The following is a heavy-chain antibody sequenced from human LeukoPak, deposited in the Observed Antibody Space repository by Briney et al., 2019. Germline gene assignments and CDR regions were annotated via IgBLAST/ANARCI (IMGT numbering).Heavy chain of an antibody. Sequence: ASVKVSCKASGYTSTSYDINWVRQATGQGLEWMGWMNPNSGNTGYAQKFQGRVTITRNTSISTAYMELSSLRSEDTAVYYCARVRGYSSSWYRFDPWGQGTLVTVSS. V-gene: IGHV1-8*03. CDR3: ARVRGYSSSWYRFDP. D-gene: IGHD6-13*01. CDR2: MNPNSGNT. J-gene: IGHJ5*02. CDR1: GYTSTSYD.